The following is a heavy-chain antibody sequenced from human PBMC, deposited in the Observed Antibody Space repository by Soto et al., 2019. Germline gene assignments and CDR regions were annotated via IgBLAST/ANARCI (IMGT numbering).Heavy chain of an antibody. CDR1: GFIFSTYS. V-gene: IGHV3-48*02. CDR2: ISSSSSTI. CDR3: ARGGQQSTPAVGY. D-gene: IGHD6-13*01. Sequence: EAQLVESGGGLVQRGGSLRLSCAASGFIFSTYSMNWVRQAPGKGLEGVSYISSSSSTIYYADSVKGRFTISRDNAKNSLYLQMNSLRDEDTAVYYWARGGQQSTPAVGYWGQGTLVTVSS. J-gene: IGHJ4*02.